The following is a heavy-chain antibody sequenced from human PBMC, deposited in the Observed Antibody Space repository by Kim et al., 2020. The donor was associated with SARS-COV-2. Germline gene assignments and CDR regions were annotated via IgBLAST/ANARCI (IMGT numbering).Heavy chain of an antibody. V-gene: IGHV3-30*04. CDR3: AREWGSGLDV. Sequence: GGSLRLSCAASGFTFSSYAMHWVRQAPGKGLEWVALISYDGSNKDYADSVKGRFTISRDNSKNTLYLQMNSLRAEDTAVYYCAREWGSGLDVWGQGTTVTVSS. CDR2: ISYDGSNK. CDR1: GFTFSSYA. D-gene: IGHD3-10*01. J-gene: IGHJ6*02.